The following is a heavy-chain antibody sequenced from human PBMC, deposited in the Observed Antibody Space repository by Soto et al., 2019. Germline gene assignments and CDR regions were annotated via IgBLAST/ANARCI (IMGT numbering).Heavy chain of an antibody. CDR3: ALGQTSGSGRFDY. V-gene: IGHV4-59*01. CDR2: IYHTGGT. CDR1: GGPISPDH. Sequence: QVQLQESGPGLVKPSETLSLTCSVSGGPISPDHWSWIRQSPGKGLEWIGYIYHTGGTNYNPSLKSRVTLSIDTSENQFSLKLTSVTAADTAVYYCALGQTSGSGRFDYWGQGTLVTVSS. D-gene: IGHD6-19*01. J-gene: IGHJ4*02.